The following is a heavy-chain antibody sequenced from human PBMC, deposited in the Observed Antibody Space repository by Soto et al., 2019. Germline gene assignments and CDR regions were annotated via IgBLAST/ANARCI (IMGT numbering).Heavy chain of an antibody. CDR1: GYTLSDFD. CDR3: ARGNPFNYAGFDV. CDR2: MNAKSGDS. Sequence: QAHLEQSGAEVKRPGASVKVSCKASGYTLSDFDINWLRQASGQGPEWMGWMNAKSGDSFFAQRLQGKFNMTWDTSLSTAYMEVGSLTSDDTAMYYCARGNPFNYAGFDVWGQGTTVAVSS. V-gene: IGHV1-8*01. D-gene: IGHD3-16*01. J-gene: IGHJ6*02.